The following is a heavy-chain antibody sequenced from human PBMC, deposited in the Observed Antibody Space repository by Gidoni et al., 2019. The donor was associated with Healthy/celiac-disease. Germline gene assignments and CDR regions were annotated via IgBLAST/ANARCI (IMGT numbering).Heavy chain of an antibody. CDR1: GGSFRGYY. Sequence: QVQLHQWGAGLLKPSETLSLTCAVYGGSFRGYYWSWIRQPPGKGLEWIGEINHSGSTNYNPSLKSRVTISVDTSKNQFSLKLSSVTAADTAVYYCARMGAGGGGMDVWGQGTTVTVSS. J-gene: IGHJ6*02. CDR2: INHSGST. CDR3: ARMGAGGGGMDV. V-gene: IGHV4-34*01. D-gene: IGHD3-16*01.